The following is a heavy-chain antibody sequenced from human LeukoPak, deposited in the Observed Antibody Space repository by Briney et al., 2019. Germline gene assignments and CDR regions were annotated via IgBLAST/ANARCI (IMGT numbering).Heavy chain of an antibody. J-gene: IGHJ5*02. CDR1: GYTFTGYY. D-gene: IGHD5-18*01. CDR3: ARRVGGRIQLWLSGWFDP. Sequence: GASVKVSCKATGYTFTGYYMHWVRQGPGQGLEWMGWINPNSGGTNYAQKFQGRVTMTRETSISTAYMELSRLRSDDTAVYYCARRVGGRIQLWLSGWFDPWGQGTLVTVSS. CDR2: INPNSGGT. V-gene: IGHV1-2*02.